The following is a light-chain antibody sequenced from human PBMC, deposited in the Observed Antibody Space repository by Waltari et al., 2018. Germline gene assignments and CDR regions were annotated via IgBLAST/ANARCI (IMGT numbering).Light chain of an antibody. Sequence: EIVMTPSPATLSVSPGERATLSCRASQSVSSNLAWYQQKPGQAPRLRSYGASTRATGIPARFSGSGSGTEFTLTISSLQSEDFAVYYCQQYNNWPRTFGQGTKVEIK. V-gene: IGKV3-15*01. J-gene: IGKJ1*01. CDR3: QQYNNWPRT. CDR2: GAS. CDR1: QSVSSN.